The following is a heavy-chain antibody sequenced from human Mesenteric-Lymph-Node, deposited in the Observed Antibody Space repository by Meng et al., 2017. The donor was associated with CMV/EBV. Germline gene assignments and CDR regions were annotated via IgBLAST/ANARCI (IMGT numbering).Heavy chain of an antibody. Sequence: GESLKISCAASGFTVSSNYMSWVRQAPGKGLEWVSVIYSGGSTYYADSVKGRFTISRDNSKNTLYLQMNSLRAEDTAVYYCAKTYGTGESWYFGLDVWGQGTTVTVSS. J-gene: IGHJ6*02. CDR2: IYSGGST. CDR1: GFTVSSNY. V-gene: IGHV3-66*01. CDR3: AKTYGTGESWYFGLDV. D-gene: IGHD3-10*01.